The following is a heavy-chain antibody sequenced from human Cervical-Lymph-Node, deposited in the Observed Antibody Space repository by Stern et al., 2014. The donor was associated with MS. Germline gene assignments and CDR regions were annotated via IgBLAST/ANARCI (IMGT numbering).Heavy chain of an antibody. CDR2: ISSTSTYI. V-gene: IGHV3-21*01. CDR3: TRARRGFDY. J-gene: IGHJ4*02. CDR1: GFTFRNYT. Sequence: EQLVQSGGGLVKPGGSLRLSCAVSGFTFRNYTMNWVRQSPGKGLEWVSSISSTSTYIYYADSVKGRFTISRDNAKNSLYLQMNSLRAEDTAVYYCTRARRGFDYWGQGTLVTVSS.